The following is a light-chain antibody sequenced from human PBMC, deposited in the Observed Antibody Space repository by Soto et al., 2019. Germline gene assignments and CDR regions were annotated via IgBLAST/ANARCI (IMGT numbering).Light chain of an antibody. CDR2: DAS. V-gene: IGKV1-9*01. J-gene: IGKJ2*01. CDR1: QGIARY. Sequence: IQLTQSPSSLSASVGERVTLTCRASQGIARYLAWYQQKPGKAPMLLIYDASNMQTGVPSRFSGSGSGTDFTLTIGSLQPEDFAIYYCQHLHTYPFTFGEGTKLEIK. CDR3: QHLHTYPFT.